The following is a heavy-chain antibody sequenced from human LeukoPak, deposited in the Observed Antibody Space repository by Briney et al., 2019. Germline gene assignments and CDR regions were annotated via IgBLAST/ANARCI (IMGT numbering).Heavy chain of an antibody. CDR1: GGSISSGGYS. V-gene: IGHV4-30-2*01. CDR2: IYHSGST. J-gene: IGHJ4*02. D-gene: IGHD5-18*01. Sequence: NSSETLSLTCAVSGGSISSGGYSWSWIRQPPGKGLEWIGYIYHSGSTYYNPSLKSRVTISVDRSKNQFSLKLSSVTAADTALYYCARWIQLWFYFDYWGQGNLVTVSS. CDR3: ARWIQLWFYFDY.